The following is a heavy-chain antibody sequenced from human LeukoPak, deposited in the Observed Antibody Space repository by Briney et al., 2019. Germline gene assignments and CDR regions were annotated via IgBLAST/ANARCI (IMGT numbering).Heavy chain of an antibody. D-gene: IGHD3-10*01. CDR3: TTDLAITMIRGVIVY. Sequence: GGSLRLSCAASGFSFTNAWMTWVRQAPGKGLEWVGRIKSKADGETTDYAAPVKGRCTMSRDESKATLYLQMNYVSTEDTAVYYCTTDLAITMIRGVIVYWGQGTLVTVSS. V-gene: IGHV3-15*05. CDR2: IKSKADGETT. CDR1: GFSFTNAW. J-gene: IGHJ4*02.